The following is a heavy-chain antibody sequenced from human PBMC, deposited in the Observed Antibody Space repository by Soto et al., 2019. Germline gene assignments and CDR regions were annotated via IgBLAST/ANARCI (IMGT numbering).Heavy chain of an antibody. Sequence: QDQLVQSGAEVKKPGSSVKVSCKASGGTFSNYPISWVRQAPGQGLEWMGGIIPIFGTVNYAQKFQGRVTITADESTSTAYMELSSLRSEDTAVYYCARGNHRWLQLWYFDLWGRGTLVTVSS. CDR2: IIPIFGTV. CDR3: ARGNHRWLQLWYFDL. J-gene: IGHJ2*01. V-gene: IGHV1-69*12. D-gene: IGHD5-12*01. CDR1: GGTFSNYP.